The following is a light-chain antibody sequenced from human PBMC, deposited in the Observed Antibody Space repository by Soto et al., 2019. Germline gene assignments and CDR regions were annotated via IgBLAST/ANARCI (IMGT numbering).Light chain of an antibody. V-gene: IGKV1-5*01. CDR1: ESLSNV. CDR3: EQYKGISYT. CDR2: DSA. Sequence: DIQMTQSPSILSSSVGDRFPFTCRAIESLSNVLAWYQQKPGKAPKVLIYDSARLQRGVPERLSGSGSGTEFALTMSSHQADDIATYYCEQYKGISYTFHQGTNMEI. J-gene: IGKJ2*01.